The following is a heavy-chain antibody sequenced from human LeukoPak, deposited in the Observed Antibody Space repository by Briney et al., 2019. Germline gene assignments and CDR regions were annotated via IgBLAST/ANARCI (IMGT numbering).Heavy chain of an antibody. J-gene: IGHJ3*02. CDR2: MNPNSGNT. CDR1: GYTFTSYD. Sequence: ASVKVSCKASGYTFTSYDINWMRQATGQGLEWTGRMNPNSGNTGYAQKFQGRVTMTRNTSISTAYMELSSLRSEDTAVYYCARVPVVLWSGSDAAFDIWGQGTMVTVSS. D-gene: IGHD3-3*01. V-gene: IGHV1-8*01. CDR3: ARVPVVLWSGSDAAFDI.